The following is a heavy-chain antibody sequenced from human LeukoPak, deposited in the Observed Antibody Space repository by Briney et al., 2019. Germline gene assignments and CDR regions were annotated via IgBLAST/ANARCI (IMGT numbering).Heavy chain of an antibody. CDR2: IRSKENSFAT. D-gene: IGHD3-16*01. CDR3: TRHELGEPGDY. J-gene: IGHJ4*02. Sequence: PGGSLRLSCAASGFIFSDSAIHWVRQASGKGLEWVGRIRSKENSFATAYGASVQGRFTISRDDSKNTAYLQMNSLKIEGTALYYCTRHELGEPGDYWGQGTLVTVSS. V-gene: IGHV3-73*01. CDR1: GFIFSDSA.